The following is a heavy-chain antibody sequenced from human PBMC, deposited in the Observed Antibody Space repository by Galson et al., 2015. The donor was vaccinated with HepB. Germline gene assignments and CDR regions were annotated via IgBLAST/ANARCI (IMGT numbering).Heavy chain of an antibody. V-gene: IGHV1-18*01. CDR3: AIWGRGSGVDY. D-gene: IGHD3-16*01. CDR1: VYTFTSYH. CDR2: ISAYHGKT. Sequence: SVKVSCKASVYTFTSYHITWVRQAPGQGLEWMGWISAYHGKTNYAQKRQGRVTMTTDTSTSTAYMELRSLRSDDTAVYYCAIWGRGSGVDYWGQGTLVTDSS. J-gene: IGHJ4*02.